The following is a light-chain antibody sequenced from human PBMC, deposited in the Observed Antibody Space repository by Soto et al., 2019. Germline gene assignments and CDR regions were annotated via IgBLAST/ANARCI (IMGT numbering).Light chain of an antibody. CDR3: NSYASVNSPVL. J-gene: IGLJ2*01. V-gene: IGLV2-14*03. Sequence: QSVLTQPASLSGSPGQSITISCTGTSSDVGGYNYVSWYQQHPGKAPRLMIYGVSNRPLGVSYRFSGSKSGNTASLTISGLQSEDEADYYCNSYASVNSPVLFGGGTKLIVL. CDR2: GVS. CDR1: SSDVGGYNY.